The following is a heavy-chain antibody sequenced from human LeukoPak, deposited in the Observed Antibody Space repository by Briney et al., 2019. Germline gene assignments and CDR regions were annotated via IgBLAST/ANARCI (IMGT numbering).Heavy chain of an antibody. J-gene: IGHJ5*02. V-gene: IGHV1-2*02. CDR2: INPNSGGT. CDR1: GYTFTGYY. D-gene: IGHD2-2*02. CDR3: ARVGGGRYCSSTSCYMRGWFDP. Sequence: ASVKVSCKASGYTFTGYYMHWVRQAPGQGLEWMGWINPNSGGTNYAQKFQGRVTMTRDTSISTAYMELSRLRSEDTAVYYCARVGGGRYCSSTSCYMRGWFDPWGQGTLVTVSS.